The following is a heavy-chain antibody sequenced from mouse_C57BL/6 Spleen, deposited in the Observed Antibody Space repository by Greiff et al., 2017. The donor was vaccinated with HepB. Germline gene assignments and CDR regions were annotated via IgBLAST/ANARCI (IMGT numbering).Heavy chain of an antibody. CDR2: IWRGGST. CDR1: GFSFTSYG. D-gene: IGHD1-1*01. J-gene: IGHJ4*01. CDR3: AKIPYYYGREDPIYYAMDY. V-gene: IGHV2-5*01. Sequence: VKLVESGPGLVQPSPRLSITCTVSGFSFTSYGVHWVRQSPGKGLEWLGVIWRGGSTDYYAAFMSRLSITKDNSKSKVFFKMTSLQADDTAIYYFAKIPYYYGREDPIYYAMDYWGQGTSVTVSS.